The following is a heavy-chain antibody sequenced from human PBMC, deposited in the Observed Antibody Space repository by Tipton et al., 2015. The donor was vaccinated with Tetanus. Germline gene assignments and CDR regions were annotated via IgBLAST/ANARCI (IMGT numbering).Heavy chain of an antibody. CDR2: IIPLFGTI. D-gene: IGHD1-1*01. CDR3: GRGHRHDPKTFYAMDR. V-gene: IGHV1-69*06. Sequence: QLVQSGAEVKKPASSVKVSCEASGGTFGSYAVNWVRQAPGQGLEWMGGIIPLFGTIEYSQKFQGRVTITADRSSSPAYMELHSLTSEDTAVYICGRGHRHDPKTFYAMDRWGPGTSVTVSS. CDR1: GGTFGSYA. J-gene: IGHJ6*02.